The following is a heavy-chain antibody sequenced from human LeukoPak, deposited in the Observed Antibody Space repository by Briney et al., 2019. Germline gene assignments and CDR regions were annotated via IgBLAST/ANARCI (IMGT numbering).Heavy chain of an antibody. D-gene: IGHD2-2*01. J-gene: IGHJ4*02. V-gene: IGHV3-48*01. CDR1: GFTFSIYS. Sequence: GGSLRLSCAASGFTFSIYSMNWVRQAPGKGLEWVSYISSSSSTIYYADSVKGRFTISRDNAKNSLYLQMNSLRAEDTAMYYCALDPSSTSPYWGQGTLVTVSS. CDR2: ISSSSSTI. CDR3: ALDPSSTSPY.